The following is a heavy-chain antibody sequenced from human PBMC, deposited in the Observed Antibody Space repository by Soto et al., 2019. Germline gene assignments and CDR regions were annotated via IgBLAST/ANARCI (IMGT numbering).Heavy chain of an antibody. CDR2: IYYSGST. CDR1: GGPISSYY. CDR3: ARAKGLLWSLFDP. J-gene: IGHJ5*02. Sequence: PSETLSVTCTVSGGPISSYYWSWIRQPPGKGLEWIGYIYYSGSTNYNPSLKSRVTISVDTSKNQFSLKLSSVTAADTAVYYCARAKGLLWSLFDPWGQGTLVTVSS. V-gene: IGHV4-59*08. D-gene: IGHD3-10*01.